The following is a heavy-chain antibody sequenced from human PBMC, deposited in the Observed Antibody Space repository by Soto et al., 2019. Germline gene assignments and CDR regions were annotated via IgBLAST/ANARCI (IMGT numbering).Heavy chain of an antibody. CDR3: ARSIVVVTALDY. D-gene: IGHD2-21*02. V-gene: IGHV1-3*01. CDR2: INAGNGNT. CDR1: GYTFTSYA. J-gene: IGHJ4*02. Sequence: ASVKVSCKASGYTFTSYAMHWVRQAPGQRLEWMGWINAGNGNTKYSQKFQGRVTITRDTSASTAYMELSSLRYEDTAVYYGARSIVVVTALDYWGQGILVYVS.